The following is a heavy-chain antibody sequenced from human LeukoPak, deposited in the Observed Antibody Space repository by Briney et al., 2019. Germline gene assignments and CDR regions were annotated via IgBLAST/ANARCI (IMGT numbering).Heavy chain of an antibody. V-gene: IGHV3-33*05. D-gene: IGHD3-10*01. CDR3: EKEESWFGEFQQQLDY. CDR2: ISYDGNNK. J-gene: IGHJ4*02. Sequence: GGSLRLSCAASGFTFSSYGMHWVRQAPGKGLEGVAVISYDGNNKYYADSVKGRFSISRDNYKNTLYVEMNSLRAEDTAVYYCEKEESWFGEFQQQLDYWGQGTLVTVSS. CDR1: GFTFSSYG.